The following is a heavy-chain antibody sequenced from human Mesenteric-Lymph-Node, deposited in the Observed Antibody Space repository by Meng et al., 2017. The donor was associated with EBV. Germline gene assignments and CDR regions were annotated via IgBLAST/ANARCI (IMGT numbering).Heavy chain of an antibody. CDR1: GGSFGGYF. CDR2: INRVGST. Sequence: QEQLQQWGAGLLQPSETLSLTCGVSGGSFGGYFWSWIRQPPGKGLEWIGEINRVGSTNYNPSLKSRVTISVDTSKNHFSLSLSSVTAADTAIYYCARDREDVTTVFDSWGQGTLVTVSS. J-gene: IGHJ4*02. CDR3: ARDREDVTTVFDS. D-gene: IGHD4-17*01. V-gene: IGHV4-34*01.